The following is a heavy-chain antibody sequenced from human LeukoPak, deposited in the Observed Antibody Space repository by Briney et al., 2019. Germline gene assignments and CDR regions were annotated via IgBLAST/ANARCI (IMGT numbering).Heavy chain of an antibody. Sequence: SETLSLTCAVYGGSFSGYYWSWIRQPPGKGLEWIGEINHSGSTNYNPSLKSRVTISVDTSKNQFSLELSSVTAADTAVYYCARGTYYYDSSGYYPHYYFDYWGQGTLVTVSS. J-gene: IGHJ4*02. CDR1: GGSFSGYY. V-gene: IGHV4-34*01. D-gene: IGHD3-22*01. CDR2: INHSGST. CDR3: ARGTYYYDSSGYYPHYYFDY.